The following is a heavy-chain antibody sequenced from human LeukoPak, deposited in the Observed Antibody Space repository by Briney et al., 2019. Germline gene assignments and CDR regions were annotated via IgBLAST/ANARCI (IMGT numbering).Heavy chain of an antibody. CDR1: GGSISSYY. J-gene: IGHJ3*01. CDR2: IYYTGTT. D-gene: IGHD4-17*01. CDR3: ARGMVTTAVGAFDV. V-gene: IGHV4-59*01. Sequence: SETLSLTCTVSGGSISSYYWSWIRQPPGKGLEWIGYIYYTGTTNNNPSLKSRITMSVDTSRNQFSLNLKSVTAADTAVYYCARGMVTTAVGAFDVWGQGTMVTVSS.